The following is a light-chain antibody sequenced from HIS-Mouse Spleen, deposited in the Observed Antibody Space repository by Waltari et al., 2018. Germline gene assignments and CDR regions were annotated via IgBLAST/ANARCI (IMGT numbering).Light chain of an antibody. CDR3: AAWDDSLNGVV. CDR2: SNN. CDR1: SSNIGSNT. Sequence: QSVLTQPPSASGTPGQRVTISCSGSSSNIGSNTVNWYQQLPGTAPKLLIYSNNQGPSRVPDGVSGSKSGTSASLAISGLQSEDEADYYCAAWDDSLNGVVFGGGTKLTVL. J-gene: IGLJ2*01. V-gene: IGLV1-44*01.